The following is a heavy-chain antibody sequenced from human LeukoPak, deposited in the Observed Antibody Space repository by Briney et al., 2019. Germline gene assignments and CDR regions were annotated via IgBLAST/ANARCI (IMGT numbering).Heavy chain of an antibody. CDR1: GFGFSSYT. V-gene: IGHV3-21*01. D-gene: IGHD1-26*01. J-gene: IGHJ6*02. Sequence: GGSLRLSCAASGFGFSSYTMNWVRQAPGKGLEWVSSISGSISSKLYAESVKGRFTISRGNAKNSLYLQMNILRAEDTAVYYCVSGSYEGGYYGMDVWGQGTTVTVSS. CDR3: VSGSYEGGYYGMDV. CDR2: ISGSISSK.